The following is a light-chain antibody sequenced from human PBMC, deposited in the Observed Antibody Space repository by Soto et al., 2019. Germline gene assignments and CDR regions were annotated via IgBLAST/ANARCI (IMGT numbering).Light chain of an antibody. CDR2: KAS. Sequence: IKLTQSPASLSASVGHRVTITCRASQSISSWLAWYQQKPGKAPXLLIYKASSLESGVPSRFSGSGSGTEFTLTISSLQPDDFATYYCQQYNSYSWTFGQGTKVDIK. V-gene: IGKV1-5*03. CDR1: QSISSW. J-gene: IGKJ1*01. CDR3: QQYNSYSWT.